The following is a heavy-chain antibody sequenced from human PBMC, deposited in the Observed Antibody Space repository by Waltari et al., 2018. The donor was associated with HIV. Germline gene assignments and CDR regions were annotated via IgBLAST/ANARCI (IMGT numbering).Heavy chain of an antibody. D-gene: IGHD6-19*01. CDR2: IKSKTDCWTT. V-gene: IGHV3-15*01. Sequence: EVQLVESGGGLVKPGGSLRLSCAASGFTFSNAWMSWVRQAPGKGLGWVGRIKSKTDCWTTDYAAPVKGRFTISRDDSKNTLYLQMNSLKTEDTAVYYCTTDPSSGWFLGYYYGMDVWGQGTTVTVSS. CDR3: TTDPSSGWFLGYYYGMDV. J-gene: IGHJ6*02. CDR1: GFTFSNAW.